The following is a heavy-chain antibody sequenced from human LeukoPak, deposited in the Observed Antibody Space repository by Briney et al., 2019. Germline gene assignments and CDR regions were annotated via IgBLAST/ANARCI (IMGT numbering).Heavy chain of an antibody. Sequence: GGSLRLSCAASGFTFSDYYMSWIRQAPGKGLEWVSYISSSGSTIYYADSVKGRFTISRDNSKNTLWLQMNSLRAEDTAVYYCAQGKYSSSWYGDYWGQGTLVTVSS. CDR2: ISSSGSTI. D-gene: IGHD6-13*01. CDR1: GFTFSDYY. V-gene: IGHV3-11*01. J-gene: IGHJ4*02. CDR3: AQGKYSSSWYGDY.